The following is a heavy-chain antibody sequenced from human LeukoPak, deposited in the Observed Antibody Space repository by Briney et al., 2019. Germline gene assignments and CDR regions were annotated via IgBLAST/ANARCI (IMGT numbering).Heavy chain of an antibody. CDR3: ARGGYSSSWYHFDY. J-gene: IGHJ4*02. CDR1: GFTVSSNY. D-gene: IGHD6-13*01. V-gene: IGHV3-53*01. Sequence: GGSLRLSCAASGFTVSSNYMSWVRQAPGKGLEWVSVIYSGGTTNYADSVKGRFTISRDNSKNTLFLQMNSLRAEDTAVYYCARGGYSSSWYHFDYWGQGTLVAVSS. CDR2: IYSGGTT.